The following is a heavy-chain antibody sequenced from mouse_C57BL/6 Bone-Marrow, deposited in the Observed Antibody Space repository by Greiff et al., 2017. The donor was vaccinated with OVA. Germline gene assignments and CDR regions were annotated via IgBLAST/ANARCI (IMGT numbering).Heavy chain of an antibody. Sequence: DVMLVESGGGLVQPGGSLKLSCAASGFTFSDYGMAWVRQAPRKGPAWVAFISNLAYSIYYADTVTGRFTISRENAKNTLYLEMSSLRSEDTAMYYCARRNYGPSMDYWGQGTSVTVSS. V-gene: IGHV5-15*01. CDR3: ARRNYGPSMDY. CDR1: GFTFSDYG. D-gene: IGHD1-2*01. CDR2: ISNLAYSI. J-gene: IGHJ4*01.